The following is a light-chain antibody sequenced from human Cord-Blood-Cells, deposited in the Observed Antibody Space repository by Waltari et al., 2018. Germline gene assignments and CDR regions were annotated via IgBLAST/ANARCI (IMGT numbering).Light chain of an antibody. CDR2: EVS. J-gene: IGLJ2*01. V-gene: IGLV2-14*01. CDR1: SSDVGGYNY. CDR3: SSYTSSSNVV. Sequence: QSALTQPASVSGSPGQSITISCHGTSSDVGGYNYVSWYQQHPGKAPKLTIYEVSNRPSGVSNRFSGSKSGNTASLTISGLQAEDEADYYCSSYTSSSNVVFGGGTKLTVL.